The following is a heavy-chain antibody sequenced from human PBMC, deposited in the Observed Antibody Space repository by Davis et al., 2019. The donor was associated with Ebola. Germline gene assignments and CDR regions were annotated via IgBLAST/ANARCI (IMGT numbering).Heavy chain of an antibody. CDR2: ISSSSSYI. CDR3: ARGMTTVTTGDY. D-gene: IGHD4-17*01. J-gene: IGHJ4*02. V-gene: IGHV3-21*01. Sequence: GESLKISCAASGFTFSSYSMNWVRQAPGKGLEWVSSISSSSSYIYYADSVKGRFTISRDNAKNSLYLQMNSLRAEDTAVYYCARGMTTVTTGDYWGQGTLVTVSS. CDR1: GFTFSSYS.